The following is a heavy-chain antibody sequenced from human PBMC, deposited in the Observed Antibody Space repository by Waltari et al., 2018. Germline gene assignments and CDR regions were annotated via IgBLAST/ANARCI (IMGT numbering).Heavy chain of an antibody. CDR1: GYTFTSYG. CDR2: IIAYNGNT. V-gene: IGHV1-18*01. Sequence: QVQLVQSGAEVKKPAASVKVSCKASGYTFTSYGISGVRQAPGQGLEWMGWIIAYNGNTNYAQRLQCRVTMTTDTSTSTAYMELRSLRSDDTAVYYCARDTYCGGDCYSGNYYYYGMDVWGQGTTVTVSS. J-gene: IGHJ6*02. D-gene: IGHD2-21*02. CDR3: ARDTYCGGDCYSGNYYYYGMDV.